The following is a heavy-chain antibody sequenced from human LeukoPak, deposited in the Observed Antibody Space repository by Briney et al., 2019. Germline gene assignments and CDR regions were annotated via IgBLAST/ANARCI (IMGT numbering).Heavy chain of an antibody. CDR2: IRTVGNDP. J-gene: IGHJ3*02. D-gene: IGHD3-10*01. CDR3: AKDKLLWFSDAFDI. CDR1: GFQFSNFA. V-gene: IGHV3-23*01. Sequence: GGSLRLSCVASGFQFSNFAMSWVRQAPGRGLQWVSAIRTVGNDPSYADSVRGRFTISRDNSKNTLYLQMDSLRVEDTGIYYCAKDKLLWFSDAFDIWGQGTMVTVSS.